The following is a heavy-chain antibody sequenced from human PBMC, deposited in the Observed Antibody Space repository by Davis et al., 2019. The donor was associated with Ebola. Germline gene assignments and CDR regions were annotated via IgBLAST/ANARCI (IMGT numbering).Heavy chain of an antibody. D-gene: IGHD5-18*01. CDR3: ARQYSYGSRWYYYYGMDV. V-gene: IGHV3-30*04. Sequence: GGSLRLSCAAFGFTFSSYAMHWVRQAPGKGLEWVAVISYDGSNKYYADSVKGRFTISIDNSKNTLYLQMNSLRAEDTAVYYCARQYSYGSRWYYYYGMDVWGQGTTVTVSS. CDR2: ISYDGSNK. J-gene: IGHJ6*02. CDR1: GFTFSSYA.